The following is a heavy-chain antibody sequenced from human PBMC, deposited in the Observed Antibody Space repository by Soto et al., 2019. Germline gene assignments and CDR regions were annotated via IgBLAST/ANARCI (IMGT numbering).Heavy chain of an antibody. V-gene: IGHV4-39*01. Sequence: PSETLSLTCTVSGGSISSSSYYWGWIRQPPGKGLEWIGSIYYSGSTYYNPSLKSRVTISVDTSKNQFSLKLSSVTAADTAVYYCARLLRYSGYEYYLDYWGQATLVTVS. D-gene: IGHD5-12*01. J-gene: IGHJ4*02. CDR2: IYYSGST. CDR1: GGSISSSSYY. CDR3: ARLLRYSGYEYYLDY.